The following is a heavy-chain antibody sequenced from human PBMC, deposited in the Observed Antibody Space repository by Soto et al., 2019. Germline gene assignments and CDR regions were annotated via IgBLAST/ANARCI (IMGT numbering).Heavy chain of an antibody. J-gene: IGHJ4*02. D-gene: IGHD1-26*01. Sequence: QVHLVQSGAEVKKPASSVKVSCKTSGGTFSDSAINWLRQTPGQGLEWMGGLVPMFRTANYAPNLQGRVSITADESTSTVFMELSSLTFEDTAVYFCARGLGGSYFPFDFWGQGTLLTVSS. V-gene: IGHV1-69*12. CDR2: LVPMFRTA. CDR3: ARGLGGSYFPFDF. CDR1: GGTFSDSA.